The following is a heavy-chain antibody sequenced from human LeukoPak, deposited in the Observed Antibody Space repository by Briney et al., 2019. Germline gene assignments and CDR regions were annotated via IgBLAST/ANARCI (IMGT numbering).Heavy chain of an antibody. J-gene: IGHJ6*03. Sequence: PSETLSLTCTVSGGSISPYYWSWIRQPPGKGLEWIGYIYYSGNTNYNPSLKSRVTIPVDTSKNQFSLKLSSVTAADTAVYYCARAFYPGYYSYMAVWGKGTTVTVSS. CDR2: IYYSGNT. D-gene: IGHD3-16*02. CDR1: GGSISPYY. CDR3: ARAFYPGYYSYMAV. V-gene: IGHV4-59*01.